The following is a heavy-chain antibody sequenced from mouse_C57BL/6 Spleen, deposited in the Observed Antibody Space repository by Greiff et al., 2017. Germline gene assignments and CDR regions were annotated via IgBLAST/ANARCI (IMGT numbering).Heavy chain of an antibody. D-gene: IGHD1-1*01. J-gene: IGHJ2*01. CDR2: IDPEDGDT. CDR1: GFNIKDYY. Sequence: VQLQQSGAELVKPGASVKLSCTASGFNIKDYYMHWVKQRTEQGLEWIGRIDPEDGDTTYAPKFQGKATITADASSNTAYLQLSSLTSEDTSVYYCATYYYGSSYPYYFDYWGQGTTRTVSS. V-gene: IGHV14-2*01. CDR3: ATYYYGSSYPYYFDY.